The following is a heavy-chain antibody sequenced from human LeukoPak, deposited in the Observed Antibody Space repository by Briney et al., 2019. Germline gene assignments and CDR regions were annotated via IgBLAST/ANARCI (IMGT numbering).Heavy chain of an antibody. CDR3: ASLITMVRGVITYMDV. CDR2: INWNGGST. CDR1: GFTFDDYG. Sequence: GGSLRLSCAASGFTFDDYGMSWVRQAPGKGLEWVSGINWNGGSTGYADSVKGRFTISRDNAKNSLYLQMNSLRAEDTALYYSASLITMVRGVITYMDVWGKGTTVTVSS. V-gene: IGHV3-20*04. D-gene: IGHD3-10*01. J-gene: IGHJ6*03.